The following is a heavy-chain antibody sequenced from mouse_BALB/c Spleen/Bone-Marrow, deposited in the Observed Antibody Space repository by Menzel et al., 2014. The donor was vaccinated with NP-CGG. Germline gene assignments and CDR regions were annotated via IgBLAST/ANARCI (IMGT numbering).Heavy chain of an antibody. Sequence: QVQLQQSGAELVRHGSSVKLSCKASGYVFSTYWMHWVKQRPGQGLEWIGQIYPGDGDTNYNGKFKTKATLTADKSSSTAYMQLSSLTSEDSAVYFCARDDYAYWGQGTLVTVSA. CDR3: ARDDYAY. CDR2: IYPGDGDT. V-gene: IGHV1-80*01. D-gene: IGHD2-4*01. J-gene: IGHJ3*01. CDR1: GYVFSTYW.